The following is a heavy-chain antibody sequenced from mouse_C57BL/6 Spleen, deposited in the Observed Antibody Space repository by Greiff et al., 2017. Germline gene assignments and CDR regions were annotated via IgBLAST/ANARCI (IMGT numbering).Heavy chain of an antibody. D-gene: IGHD1-1*01. CDR1: GYTFTSYW. J-gene: IGHJ2*01. V-gene: IGHV1-52*01. Sequence: QVHVKQPGAELVRPGSSVKLSCKASGYTFTSYWMHWVKQRPIQGLEWIGNIDPSDSETHYNPKFKDKATLTVDKSSSTAYMQLSSLTSEDSAVYYCARSGGTTVGYFDYWGQGTTLTVSS. CDR2: IDPSDSET. CDR3: ARSGGTTVGYFDY.